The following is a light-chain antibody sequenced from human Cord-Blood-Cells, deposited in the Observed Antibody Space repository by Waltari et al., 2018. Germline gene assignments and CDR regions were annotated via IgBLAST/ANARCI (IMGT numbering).Light chain of an antibody. CDR3: QQRSNWPLT. CDR1: QSVSSY. V-gene: IGKV3-11*01. Sequence: ETVLTQSPATLPFSPGEGATLSCRANQSVSSYLAWYQQKPGQAPRLLIYDASNRATGIPARFSGSGSGTDFTLTISSLEPEDFAVYYCQQRSNWPLTFGGGTKVEIK. CDR2: DAS. J-gene: IGKJ4*01.